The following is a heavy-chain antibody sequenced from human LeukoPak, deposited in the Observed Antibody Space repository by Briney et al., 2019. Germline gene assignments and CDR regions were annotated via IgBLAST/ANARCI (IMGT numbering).Heavy chain of an antibody. Sequence: GGSLRLSRATSGFTLSIYTLTWVRPAPGKGLEWVSTIIDSGCKTYNAESVKGRFTISRDNSKNTLYLQMNSLGAEDTAVYYCAKASADSSGWSYYWGQGTLVTVSS. CDR2: IIDSGCKT. CDR3: AKASADSSGWSYY. CDR1: GFTLSIYT. V-gene: IGHV3-23*01. D-gene: IGHD6-19*01. J-gene: IGHJ4*02.